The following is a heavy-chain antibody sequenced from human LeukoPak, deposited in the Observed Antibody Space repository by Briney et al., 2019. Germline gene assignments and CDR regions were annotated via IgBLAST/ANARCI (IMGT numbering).Heavy chain of an antibody. Sequence: GASVKVSCKASGGTFSSYAISWVRQAPGQGLEWMGRIIPILGIANYAQKFQGRVTITADKSTSTAYMELSSLRSEDTAVYYCARDLNSGSYELDYWGQGTLVTVSS. CDR1: GGTFSSYA. V-gene: IGHV1-69*04. CDR3: ARDLNSGSYELDY. J-gene: IGHJ4*02. D-gene: IGHD1-26*01. CDR2: IIPILGIA.